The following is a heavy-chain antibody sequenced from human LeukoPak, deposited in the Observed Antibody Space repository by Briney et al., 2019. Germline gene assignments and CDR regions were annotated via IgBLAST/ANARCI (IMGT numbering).Heavy chain of an antibody. CDR1: GGSISSYY. CDR2: INWNSGSK. Sequence: LSLTCTVSGGSISSYYWSWIRPPPGKGLEWVSGINWNSGSKHYADSVKGRFTISRDNAKNSLYLQMNSLRAEDTALYYCAKDFSSGYYYFDYWGQGTLVTVSS. V-gene: IGHV3-9*01. CDR3: AKDFSSGYYYFDY. J-gene: IGHJ4*02. D-gene: IGHD3-22*01.